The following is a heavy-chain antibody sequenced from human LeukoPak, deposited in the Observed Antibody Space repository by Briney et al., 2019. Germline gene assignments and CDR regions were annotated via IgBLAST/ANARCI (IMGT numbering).Heavy chain of an antibody. CDR3: ARGPRRELWFGEFNWFDP. Sequence: GGSLRLSCAASGFTFSDYYMSWIRQAPGKGLEWASYISSSGSTIYYADSVKGRFTISRDNAKNSLYLQMNSLRAEDTAVYYCARGPRRELWFGEFNWFDPWGQGTLVTVSS. V-gene: IGHV3-11*01. D-gene: IGHD3-10*01. CDR1: GFTFSDYY. J-gene: IGHJ5*02. CDR2: ISSSGSTI.